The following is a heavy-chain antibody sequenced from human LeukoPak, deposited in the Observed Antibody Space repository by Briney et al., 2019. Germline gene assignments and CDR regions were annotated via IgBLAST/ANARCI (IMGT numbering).Heavy chain of an antibody. CDR3: ARDRGYYYGMDV. CDR2: IYYGGST. Sequence: SETLSLTCTVSGGSISSYYWSWIRQPPGKGLEWIGYIYYGGSTNYNPSLRSRVTISVDTSKNQFSLKLSSVTAADTAVYYCARDRGYYYGMDVWGQGTTVTVSS. J-gene: IGHJ6*02. CDR1: GGSISSYY. D-gene: IGHD3-10*01. V-gene: IGHV4-59*01.